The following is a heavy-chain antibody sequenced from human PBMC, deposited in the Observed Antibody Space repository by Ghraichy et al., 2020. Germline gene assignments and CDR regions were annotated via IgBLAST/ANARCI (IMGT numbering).Heavy chain of an antibody. J-gene: IGHJ5*02. CDR2: IYYSGST. D-gene: IGHD3-16*01. CDR1: GGSISSGCYY. V-gene: IGHV4-31*03. Sequence: SETLSLTCTVSGGSISSGCYYCSLLRPHPGKGLECIGYIYYSGSTYYNPSLKRRVTLSVDTSKNQFSLKLSSVAAADTALYYWGSDGHGGCWFDPWGQGTLVTVSS. CDR3: GSDGHGGCWFDP.